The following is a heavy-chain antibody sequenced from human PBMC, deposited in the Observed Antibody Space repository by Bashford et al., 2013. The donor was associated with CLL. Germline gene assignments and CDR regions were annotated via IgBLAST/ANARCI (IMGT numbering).Heavy chain of an antibody. D-gene: IGHD2-2*01. CDR2: IYPGDSDT. J-gene: IGHJ6*02. Sequence: LGESLKISCKGSGYSFTSYWIGWVRQMPGKGLEWMGIIYPGDSDTRYSPSFQGQVTISADKSISTAYLQWSSLKASDTAMYYCARSRVVRVTDYYYYGMDVWGQGTTVTVSS. CDR3: ARSRVVRVTDYYYYGMDV. CDR1: GYSFTSYW. V-gene: IGHV5-51*01.